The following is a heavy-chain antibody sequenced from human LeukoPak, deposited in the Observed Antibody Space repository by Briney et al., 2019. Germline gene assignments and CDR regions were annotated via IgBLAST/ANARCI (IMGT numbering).Heavy chain of an antibody. CDR1: GYTFTSYY. CDR2: INPSGGST. Sequence: ASVKVSCKASGYTFTSYYMHWVRQAPGQGLEWMGIINPSGGSTSYAQKFQGRVTMTRDMSTSTVYMELSSLRSEDTAVYYCARMTRNYYESSQTRYNYYYYYMDVWGKGTTVTVSS. V-gene: IGHV1-46*01. D-gene: IGHD3-22*01. J-gene: IGHJ6*03. CDR3: ARMTRNYYESSQTRYNYYYYYMDV.